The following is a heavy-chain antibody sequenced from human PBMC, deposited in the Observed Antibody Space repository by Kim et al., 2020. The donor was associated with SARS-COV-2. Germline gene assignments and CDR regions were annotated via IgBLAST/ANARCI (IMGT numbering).Heavy chain of an antibody. CDR1: GGSISSSSYY. Sequence: SETLSLTCTVSGGSISSSSYYWGWIRQRPGKGLEWIGSIYYSGSTYYNPSLKSRVTISVDTSKNQFSLKLSSVTAADTAVYYCARVPGYDILTGYYNWFDPWGQGTLVTVSS. CDR3: ARVPGYDILTGYYNWFDP. CDR2: IYYSGST. J-gene: IGHJ5*02. V-gene: IGHV4-39*07. D-gene: IGHD3-9*01.